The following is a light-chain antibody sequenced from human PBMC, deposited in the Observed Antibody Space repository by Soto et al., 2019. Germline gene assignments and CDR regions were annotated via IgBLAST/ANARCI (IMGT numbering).Light chain of an antibody. CDR3: SSYAGAVA. Sequence: QSALTQPASVSGSPGQSITISCTGTSGDVGTYNLVSWYQHHPGKAPKLMIYEGSNRPSGVSHRFSGSQSGNPASLTISGLQAEDEADYYCSSYAGAVAFGGGTQLTVL. V-gene: IGLV2-23*01. J-gene: IGLJ2*01. CDR1: SGDVGTYNL. CDR2: EGS.